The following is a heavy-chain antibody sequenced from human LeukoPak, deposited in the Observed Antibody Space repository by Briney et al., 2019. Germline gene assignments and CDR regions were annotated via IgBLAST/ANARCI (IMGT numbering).Heavy chain of an antibody. CDR1: GFTFRDYW. J-gene: IGHJ4*02. V-gene: IGHV3-7*01. D-gene: IGHD4-11*01. CDR3: ARGGVTTVTY. CDR2: IKQDGSEK. Sequence: GGSLRLSCAASGFTFRDYWMSWLRRAPGKGLEWVANIKQDGSEKNYVDSVKGRFTISRDNAKYSLYLQMNSLGAEDTAVYYCARGGVTTVTYWGQGTLVTVSS.